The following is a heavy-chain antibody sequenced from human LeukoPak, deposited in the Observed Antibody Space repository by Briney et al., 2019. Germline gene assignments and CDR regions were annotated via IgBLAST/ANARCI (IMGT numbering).Heavy chain of an antibody. D-gene: IGHD1-26*01. V-gene: IGHV4-34*01. CDR2: INHSGST. CDR3: ARGGGSYGYNDY. J-gene: IGHJ4*02. Sequence: PSETLSLTCAVYGGSFSVYYWSWIRQPPGKGLEWIGEINHSGSTNYNPSLKSRVTISVDTSKNQFSLNLSSVTAADTAVYYCARGGGSYGYNDYWGQGTLVIVSS. CDR1: GGSFSVYY.